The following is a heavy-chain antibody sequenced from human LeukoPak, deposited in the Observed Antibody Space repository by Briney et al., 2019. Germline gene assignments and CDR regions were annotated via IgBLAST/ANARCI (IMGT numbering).Heavy chain of an antibody. D-gene: IGHD1-7*01. CDR3: ARHQDWNYLFDP. Sequence: GDPLKISCKGSGYSFTSYWIGWVRQLPGKGLEWMGIIYPGDSDTRYSPSSQGQVTISADKSISTAYLQWSSLKASDTAMYYCARHQDWNYLFDPWGQGTLVTVSS. J-gene: IGHJ5*02. CDR2: IYPGDSDT. V-gene: IGHV5-51*01. CDR1: GYSFTSYW.